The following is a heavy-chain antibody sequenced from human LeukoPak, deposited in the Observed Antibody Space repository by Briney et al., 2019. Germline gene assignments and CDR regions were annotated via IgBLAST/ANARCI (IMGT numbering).Heavy chain of an antibody. J-gene: IGHJ4*02. CDR2: INPYNGNK. Sequence: ASVKVSCKASGYTFTSCGISWVRQAPGQGLEGMGWINPYNGNKNYAQKLQGRVTMTTDTSTSTAYMELSSLRSDDTAVYYCARDPPVGEAARLDDYWGQGTLVTVSS. CDR3: ARDPPVGEAARLDDY. V-gene: IGHV1-18*01. D-gene: IGHD6-6*01. CDR1: GYTFTSCG.